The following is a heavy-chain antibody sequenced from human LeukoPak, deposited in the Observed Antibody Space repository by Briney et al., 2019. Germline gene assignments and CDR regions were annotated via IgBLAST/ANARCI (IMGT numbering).Heavy chain of an antibody. J-gene: IGHJ3*02. CDR1: GFTFSDYY. CDR3: ASRYYVSSGYPHDAFDI. D-gene: IGHD3-22*01. V-gene: IGHV3-11*03. Sequence: GGSLRLSCAASGFTFSDYYMSWIRQAPGKGLEWVSCVTSSSSYTNYADSVKGRFTISRDNAKNSLYLQMNSLRAEDTAVYYCASRYYVSSGYPHDAFDIWGQGTMVTVSS. CDR2: VTSSSSYT.